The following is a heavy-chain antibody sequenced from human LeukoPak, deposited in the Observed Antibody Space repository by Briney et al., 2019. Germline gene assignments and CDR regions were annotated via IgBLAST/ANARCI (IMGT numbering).Heavy chain of an antibody. CDR2: TYFLSRWFH. CDR1: GDSVSSNSVA. V-gene: IGHV6-1*01. CDR3: GRWLHGSRYFDS. J-gene: IGHJ4*02. D-gene: IGHD5-24*01. Sequence: SQTLSLTCDISGDSVSSNSVAWTWIRQSPSRGLEWLGRTYFLSRWFHDYAVSVMSRIAIKPDTSKNQFSLQLDSVTPDDTAVYDCGRWLHGSRYFDSWGQGILVTVSP.